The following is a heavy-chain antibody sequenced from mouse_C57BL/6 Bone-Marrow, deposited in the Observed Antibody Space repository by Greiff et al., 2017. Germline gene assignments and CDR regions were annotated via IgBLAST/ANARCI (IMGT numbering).Heavy chain of an antibody. CDR3: ARLRRGGYYAMDY. V-gene: IGHV1-55*01. D-gene: IGHD2-12*01. CDR2: IYPGSGST. J-gene: IGHJ4*01. Sequence: VKQRPGQGLEWIGDIYPGSGSTNYNEKFKSKATLTVDTSSSTAYMQLSSLTSEDSAVYYCARLRRGGYYAMDYWGQGTSVTVSS.